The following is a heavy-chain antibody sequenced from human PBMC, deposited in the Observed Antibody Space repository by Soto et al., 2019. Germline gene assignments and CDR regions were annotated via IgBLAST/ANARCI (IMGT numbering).Heavy chain of an antibody. CDR1: GGSISSGGYS. J-gene: IGHJ4*02. Sequence: TSETLSLTCAVSGGSISSGGYSWSCIRQPPGKGLEWIGYIYHSGSTYYNPSLKSRVTISVDRSKNQFSLKLSSVTAADTAVYYCARVNYDSSGYQLDYWGQGTLVTVSS. D-gene: IGHD3-22*01. CDR2: IYHSGST. CDR3: ARVNYDSSGYQLDY. V-gene: IGHV4-30-2*01.